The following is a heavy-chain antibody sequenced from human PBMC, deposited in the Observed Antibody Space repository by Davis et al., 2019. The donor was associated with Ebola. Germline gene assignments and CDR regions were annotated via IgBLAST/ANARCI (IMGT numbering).Heavy chain of an antibody. CDR2: INRDGTTT. V-gene: IGHV3-74*01. CDR1: GFIFSNSW. D-gene: IGHD3-16*02. CDR3: MSLSGAS. J-gene: IGHJ5*02. Sequence: GESLKISCAASGFIFSNSWMSWVRQRPGEGLMWASHINRDGTTTNYADSVQGRFTISRDNAKNTLYLQMNSLRVQDTAVYYCMSLSGASWGPGTLVTVSS.